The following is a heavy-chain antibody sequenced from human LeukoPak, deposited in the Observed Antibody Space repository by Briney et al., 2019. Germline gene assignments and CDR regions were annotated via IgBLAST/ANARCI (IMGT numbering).Heavy chain of an antibody. CDR3: ARGGYYDSSGYYYKRHLDY. V-gene: IGHV4-4*07. J-gene: IGHJ4*02. Sequence: SETLSLTCTVSGGSISSYYWSWIRQPARKGLEWIGRIYTSGSTNYNPSLKSRVTMSVDTSKNQFSLKLSSVTAADTAVYYCARGGYYDSSGYYYKRHLDYWGQGTLVTVSS. CDR2: IYTSGST. D-gene: IGHD3-22*01. CDR1: GGSISSYY.